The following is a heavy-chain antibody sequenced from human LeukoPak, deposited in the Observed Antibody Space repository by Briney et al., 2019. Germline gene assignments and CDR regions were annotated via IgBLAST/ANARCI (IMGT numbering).Heavy chain of an antibody. CDR3: ARASTVSAAFDI. D-gene: IGHD4-17*01. Sequence: ESGPTLVNPTQTLTLTCTFSGFSLTTSGVRVNWIRQPPGKALEWLARIDWDDDKSYSTSLKTRLTISKDTSKNQVLLTMTNSDPVDTATYYCARASTVSAAFDIWGQGTTVTVSS. CDR2: IDWDDDK. CDR1: GFSLTTSGVR. J-gene: IGHJ3*02. V-gene: IGHV2-70*04.